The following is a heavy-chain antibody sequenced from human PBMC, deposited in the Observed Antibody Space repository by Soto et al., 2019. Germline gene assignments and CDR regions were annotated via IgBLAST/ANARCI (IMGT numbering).Heavy chain of an antibody. J-gene: IGHJ4*02. CDR1: GGSISSSSYY. Sequence: PSETLSLTCTVSGGSISSSSYYWGWIRQPPGKGLEWIGSIYYSGSTYYNPSLKSRVTISVDTSKNQFSLKLSSVTAADTAVYYCTRRRITMIVAVTPYFDYWGQGTLVTVSS. CDR2: IYYSGST. D-gene: IGHD3-22*01. CDR3: TRRRITMIVAVTPYFDY. V-gene: IGHV4-39*01.